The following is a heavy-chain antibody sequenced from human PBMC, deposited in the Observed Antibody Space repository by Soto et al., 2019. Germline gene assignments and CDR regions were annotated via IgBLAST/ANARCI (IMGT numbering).Heavy chain of an antibody. J-gene: IGHJ4*02. V-gene: IGHV4-4*02. D-gene: IGHD6-19*01. CDR1: GASVTGSNW. CDR3: AIETVAGRDY. Sequence: QVQLQESGPGLVKPSGTLSLTCAVSGASVTGSNWWSWVRQPPGKGLEWIGEIYASESTNYNPSHKSRVTISVDKSKNHFSLKLNSVTAADTAVYYCAIETVAGRDYWGQGTLVTVSS. CDR2: IYASEST.